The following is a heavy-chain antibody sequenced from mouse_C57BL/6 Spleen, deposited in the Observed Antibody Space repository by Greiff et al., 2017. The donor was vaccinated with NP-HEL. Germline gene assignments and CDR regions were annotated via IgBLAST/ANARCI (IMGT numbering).Heavy chain of an antibody. Sequence: EVQLQQSGPELVKPGASVKIPCKASGYTFTDYNMDWVKQSHGKSLEWIGDINPNNGGTIYNQKFKGKATLTVDKSSSTAYMELRSLTSEDTAVYYCARGVGTGFLGVFDYWGQGTTLTVSS. D-gene: IGHD4-1*01. CDR3: ARGVGTGFLGVFDY. V-gene: IGHV1-18*01. J-gene: IGHJ2*01. CDR1: GYTFTDYN. CDR2: INPNNGGT.